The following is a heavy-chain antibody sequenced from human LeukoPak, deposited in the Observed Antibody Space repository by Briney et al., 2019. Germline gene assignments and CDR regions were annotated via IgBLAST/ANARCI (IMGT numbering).Heavy chain of an antibody. CDR1: GYTFTSYY. CDR3: ARDPSPYYYGSGSSRAFDI. Sequence: SVKVSCKASGYTFTSYYKHWVRQAPGQGLEWMGGIIPIFGTANYAQKFQGRVTITADESTSTAYMELSSLRSEDTAVYYCARDPSPYYYGSGSSRAFDIWGQGTMVTVSS. J-gene: IGHJ3*02. CDR2: IIPIFGTA. V-gene: IGHV1-69*13. D-gene: IGHD3-10*01.